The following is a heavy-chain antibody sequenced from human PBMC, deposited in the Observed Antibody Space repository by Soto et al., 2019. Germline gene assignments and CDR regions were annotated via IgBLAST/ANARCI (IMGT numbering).Heavy chain of an antibody. J-gene: IGHJ5*02. Sequence: QITLKESGPTLVKSTQTLTLTCTVSGISLSTVGVGVGWLRQPPGKALEWLALLYWVDDKRYTPSLKSRLTSARDTSKNQVVLTMTNMDPVDTATYYCVHRAFLRTSHNWFDPWGQGTLVTVSS. D-gene: IGHD2-2*01. CDR3: VHRAFLRTSHNWFDP. CDR1: GISLSTVGVG. CDR2: LYWVDDK. V-gene: IGHV2-5*02.